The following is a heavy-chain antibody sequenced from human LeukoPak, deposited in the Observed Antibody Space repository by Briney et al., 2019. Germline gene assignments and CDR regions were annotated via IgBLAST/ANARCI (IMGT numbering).Heavy chain of an antibody. Sequence: PGGSLRLSCAASEFTFSSYVMAWVRQAPGKGLEWVSTITPGGGTYYADSVKGRFTISRDNSKNTLYLQMHSLRAEDTAVYYCAKSVTADPWGQGTLVTVSS. D-gene: IGHD4-23*01. CDR1: EFTFSSYV. CDR3: AKSVTADP. CDR2: ITPGGGT. J-gene: IGHJ5*02. V-gene: IGHV3-23*01.